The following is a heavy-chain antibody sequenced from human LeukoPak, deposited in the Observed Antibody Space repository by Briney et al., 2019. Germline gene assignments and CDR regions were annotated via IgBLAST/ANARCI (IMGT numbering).Heavy chain of an antibody. CDR2: IYYSGST. J-gene: IGHJ3*02. V-gene: IGHV4-59*08. CDR1: GGSISSYY. D-gene: IGHD1-1*01. CDR3: ARGGGGGYKNRAFDI. Sequence: SETLSLTCTVSGGSISSYYWSWIRQPPGKGLEWIGYIYYSGSTNYNPSLKSRVTISVDTSKNQFSLKLSSVTAADTAVYYCARGGGGGYKNRAFDIWGQGTMVTVSS.